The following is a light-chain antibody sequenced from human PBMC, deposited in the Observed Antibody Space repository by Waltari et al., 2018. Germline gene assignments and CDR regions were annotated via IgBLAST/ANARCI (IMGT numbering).Light chain of an antibody. J-gene: IGLJ1*01. CDR2: DVN. V-gene: IGLV2-14*03. Sequence: QSALTQPASVSGSPGQSIAISCTATDTDIGRPNFVPWYRQRPGEVPKLIIYDVNSRLSGISSRFSGSKFGNTASLTISGLQTEDEAVYYCSSYTTGRTYVFGTGTKVTVL. CDR3: SSYTTGRTYV. CDR1: DTDIGRPNF.